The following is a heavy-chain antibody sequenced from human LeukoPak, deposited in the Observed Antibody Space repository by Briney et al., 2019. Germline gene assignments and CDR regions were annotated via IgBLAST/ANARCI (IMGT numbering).Heavy chain of an antibody. V-gene: IGHV4-59*01. J-gene: IGHJ5*02. CDR3: ARVTIAAAGTFWFDP. D-gene: IGHD6-13*01. CDR2: IYYSGST. Sequence: SETLSLTCTVSGGSISSYYWSWIRQPPGMGLEWIGYIYYSGSTNYNPSLKSRVTISVDTSKNQFSLKLSSVTAADTAVYYCARVTIAAAGTFWFDPWGQGTLVTVSS. CDR1: GGSISSYY.